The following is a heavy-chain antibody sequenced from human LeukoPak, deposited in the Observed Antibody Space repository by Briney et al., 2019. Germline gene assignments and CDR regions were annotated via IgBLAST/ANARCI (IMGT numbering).Heavy chain of an antibody. V-gene: IGHV4-31*01. CDR2: IYFNGST. CDR3: AIRAPYGNWFDP. Sequence: PSPTLSLTCTVSGASITNDDYYWTWIRQHPGKGLEWIGYIYFNGSTYYNPTLASLASVSVDTTKSQFPLRLNSVTAAGADVYYCAIRAPYGNWFDPWGQGTLVIVSS. D-gene: IGHD2/OR15-2a*01. CDR1: GASITNDDYY. J-gene: IGHJ5*02.